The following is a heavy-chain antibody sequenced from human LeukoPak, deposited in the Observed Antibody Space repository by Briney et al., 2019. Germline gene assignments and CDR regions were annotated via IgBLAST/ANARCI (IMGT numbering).Heavy chain of an antibody. CDR1: GGSISSSGFH. Sequence: SETLSLTCTVSGGSISSSGFHWGCIRQPPGKGLEWIGSIFYSGSTYYNPSLKSRVTISVDTSKNQFSLKLSSVTAADTAVYYCTAGRSDYFDFWGQGTLVTVSS. CDR3: TAGRSDYFDF. D-gene: IGHD6-25*01. CDR2: IFYSGST. J-gene: IGHJ4*02. V-gene: IGHV4-39*01.